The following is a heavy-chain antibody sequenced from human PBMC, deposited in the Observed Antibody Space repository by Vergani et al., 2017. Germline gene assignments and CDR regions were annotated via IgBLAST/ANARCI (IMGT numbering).Heavy chain of an antibody. CDR1: GYTFTIYS. Sequence: QVQLVQSGAEVKKPGASVKVSCKASGYTFTIYSIGWVRQAPGQGLEWLGWISGYNGNTNYAQKLQGRVTMTTDTSTSEAYMELRNLRSDDTAVYYCAGRVPFSAFEGQMLCYGMDGWSQGTTVTVSS. CDR2: ISGYNGNT. J-gene: IGHJ6*02. V-gene: IGHV1-18*01. CDR3: AGRVPFSAFEGQMLCYGMDG. D-gene: IGHD2-2*01.